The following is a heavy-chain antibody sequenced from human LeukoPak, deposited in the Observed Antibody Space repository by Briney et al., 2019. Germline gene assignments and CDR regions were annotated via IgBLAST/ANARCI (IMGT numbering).Heavy chain of an antibody. CDR3: ARAPQGYCSGGSCYVDY. D-gene: IGHD2-15*01. CDR2: ISGSGGST. CDR1: GFTFSSYA. V-gene: IGHV3-23*01. Sequence: GGSLRLSCAASGFTFSSYAMSWVRQAPGKGLEWVSAISGSGGSTYYADSVKGRFTISRDNAKNSLYLQMNSLRAEDTAVFYCARAPQGYCSGGSCYVDYWGQGTLVTVSS. J-gene: IGHJ4*02.